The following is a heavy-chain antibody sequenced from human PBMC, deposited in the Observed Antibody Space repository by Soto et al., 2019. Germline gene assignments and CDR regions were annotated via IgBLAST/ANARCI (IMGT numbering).Heavy chain of an antibody. CDR1: GYTFSDFF. CDR2: INPNTGDT. J-gene: IGHJ3*02. D-gene: IGHD3-9*01. Sequence: VKVSCKASGYTFSDFFIHWVRQAPGQGLEWMGWINPNTGDTKFAQRFQGRVTMTGDTSISTAYMDLSRLTSDDTAVYYCARDGLTLKYSFDIWGQGTMVTVSS. V-gene: IGHV1-2*02. CDR3: ARDGLTLKYSFDI.